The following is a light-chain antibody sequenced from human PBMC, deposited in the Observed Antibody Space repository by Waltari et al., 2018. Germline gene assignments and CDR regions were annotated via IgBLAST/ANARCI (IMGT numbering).Light chain of an antibody. CDR1: TGDIGSYNS. V-gene: IGLV2-14*01. J-gene: IGLJ1*01. CDR2: DVD. Sequence: QSALTQPASVSWSPGQPITTTCTGTTGDIGSYNSFPWYHQYPGEAPKLIVYDVDNRPSGISDRFSGSKSGNTASLTISGLQTEDEADYYCSSYTSGASVDVFGTGTRVTVL. CDR3: SSYTSGASVDV.